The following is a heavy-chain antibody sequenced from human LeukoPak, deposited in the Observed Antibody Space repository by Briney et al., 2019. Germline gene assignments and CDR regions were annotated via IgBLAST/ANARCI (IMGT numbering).Heavy chain of an antibody. CDR2: INSDGGST. D-gene: IGHD3-10*01. Sequence: PGGSLRLSCAASGFTFSGYWMHWVRQAPGKGLVWVSHINSDGGSTIYADSVKGRFTISRDNAKNTLYLQMNSLRAEDTAVYYCARDRGYVQDVWGQGTTVTVSS. CDR1: GFTFSGYW. J-gene: IGHJ6*02. V-gene: IGHV3-74*01. CDR3: ARDRGYVQDV.